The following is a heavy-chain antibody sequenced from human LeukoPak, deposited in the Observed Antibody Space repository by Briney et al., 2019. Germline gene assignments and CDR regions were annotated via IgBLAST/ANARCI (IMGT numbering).Heavy chain of an antibody. CDR3: ATGGIVGALGAFDI. J-gene: IGHJ3*02. CDR1: GYTLTELS. D-gene: IGHD1-26*01. CDR2: FDPEDGET. V-gene: IGHV1-24*01. Sequence: GASVKVSFKVSGYTLTELSMHWVRQAPGKGLEWMGGFDPEDGETIYAQKFQGRVTMTEDTSTDTAYMELSSLRSEDTAVYYCATGGIVGALGAFDIWGQGTMVTVSS.